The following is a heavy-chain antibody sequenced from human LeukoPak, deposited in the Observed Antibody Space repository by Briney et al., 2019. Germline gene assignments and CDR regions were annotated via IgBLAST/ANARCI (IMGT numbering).Heavy chain of an antibody. CDR3: AKEAVTTYWFFDL. Sequence: GGSLRLSCAASGFTFSTSWMYWVRQAPGKGLEWVASIWPDGSEKYYVDSVKGRFTISRDNSKNTLHLQMNSLRAEDTAIYYCAKEAVTTYWFFDLWGRGTLVTVSS. CDR1: GFTFSTSW. J-gene: IGHJ2*01. D-gene: IGHD4-17*01. CDR2: IWPDGSEK. V-gene: IGHV3-7*05.